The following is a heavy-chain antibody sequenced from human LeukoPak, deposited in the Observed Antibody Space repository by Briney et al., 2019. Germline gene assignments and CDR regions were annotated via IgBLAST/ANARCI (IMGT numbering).Heavy chain of an antibody. V-gene: IGHV3-7*01. Sequence: GGSLRLSCAASGLTFSSYWMSWVRQAPGKGLEWVANIKQDGSEKYYVDSVKGRFTISRDNAKNSLYLQMNSLRAEDTAVYYCARDFWSGPFDYWGQGTLVTVSS. J-gene: IGHJ4*02. CDR3: ARDFWSGPFDY. D-gene: IGHD3-3*01. CDR1: GLTFSSYW. CDR2: IKQDGSEK.